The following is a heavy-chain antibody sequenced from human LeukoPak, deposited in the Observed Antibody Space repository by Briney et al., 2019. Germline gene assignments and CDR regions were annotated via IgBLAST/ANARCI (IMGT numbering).Heavy chain of an antibody. D-gene: IGHD3-10*01. J-gene: IGHJ4*02. CDR3: ARVLWFGELLSHFDY. V-gene: IGHV4-39*07. Sequence: SETLSLTCTVSGGSISSSSYYWGWIRQPPGKGLEWIGSIYYSGSTYYNPSLKSRVTISVDTSKNQFSLKLSSVTAADTAVYYCARVLWFGELLSHFDYWGQGTLVTVSS. CDR2: IYYSGST. CDR1: GGSISSSSYY.